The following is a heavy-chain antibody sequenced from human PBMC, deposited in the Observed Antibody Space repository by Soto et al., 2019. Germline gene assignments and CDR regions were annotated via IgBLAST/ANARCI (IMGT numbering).Heavy chain of an antibody. D-gene: IGHD3-22*01. CDR1: GFTFSSYS. V-gene: IGHV3-21*01. CDR2: ISSSSSYI. J-gene: IGHJ4*02. CDR3: ASDRYYYDSSGYYPENPIDY. Sequence: GGSLRLSCAASGFTFSSYSMNWVRQAPGKGLEWVSSISSSSSYIYYADSVKGRFTISRDNAKNSLYLQMNSLRAEDTAVYYCASDRYYYDSSGYYPENPIDYWGQGTLVTVSS.